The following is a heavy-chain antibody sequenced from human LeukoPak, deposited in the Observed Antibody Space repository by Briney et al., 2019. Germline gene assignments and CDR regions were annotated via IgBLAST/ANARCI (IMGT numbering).Heavy chain of an antibody. J-gene: IGHJ4*02. Sequence: GGSLRLSCAASGFTFSSYAMSWVRQAPGKGLEWVSGISSGGTTTYYGDSVKGRFTISRDNSKNTLYLQMNSLRAEATAVYYCARDAVGATTEYWGQGTLVTVSS. V-gene: IGHV3-23*01. CDR2: ISSGGTTT. D-gene: IGHD1-26*01. CDR1: GFTFSSYA. CDR3: ARDAVGATTEY.